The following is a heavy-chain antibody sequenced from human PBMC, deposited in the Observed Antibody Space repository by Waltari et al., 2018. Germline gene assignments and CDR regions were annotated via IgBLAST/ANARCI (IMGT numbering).Heavy chain of an antibody. CDR2: VGPKDGET. CDR3: SRSGSDDWFDP. V-gene: IGHV1-69-2*01. D-gene: IGHD2-15*01. J-gene: IGHJ5*02. CDR1: GYTFTDSS. Sequence: EVQLLQSGAEVKKPGATVNISCKSSGYTFTDSSIHWVKQTPGKGLEWMGRVGPKDGETIYAEKFQDRVTISADTSTDTVYMIMNGLRFDDTALYFCSRSGSDDWFDPWGRGTPVTVVS.